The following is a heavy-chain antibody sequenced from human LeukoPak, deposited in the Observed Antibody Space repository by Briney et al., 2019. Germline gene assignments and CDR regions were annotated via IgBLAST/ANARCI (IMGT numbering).Heavy chain of an antibody. CDR3: ARHVTLGVVISRLGWFDP. Sequence: KPSETLSLTCTVSGGSISSGGYYWSWIRQPPGKGLEWIGYINHSGSTNYNPSLKSRVTISVDTPKNQFSLKLSSVTAADTAVYYCARHVTLGVVISRLGWFDPWGQGTLVTVSS. CDR1: GGSISSGGYY. V-gene: IGHV4-30-2*01. CDR2: INHSGST. J-gene: IGHJ5*02. D-gene: IGHD3-3*01.